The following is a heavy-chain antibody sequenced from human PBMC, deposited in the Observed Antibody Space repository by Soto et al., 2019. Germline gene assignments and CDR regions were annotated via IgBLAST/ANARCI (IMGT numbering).Heavy chain of an antibody. Sequence: ASVKVSCKASGYTFTSYGISWVRQAPGQGLEWMGWISAYNGNTNYAQKLQGRVTMTTDTSTSTAYMELRSLRSDGTAVYYCAHTSRDASMGYWGQGTLVTVSS. CDR1: GYTFTSYG. D-gene: IGHD2-2*01. CDR2: ISAYNGNT. V-gene: IGHV1-18*01. CDR3: AHTSRDASMGY. J-gene: IGHJ4*02.